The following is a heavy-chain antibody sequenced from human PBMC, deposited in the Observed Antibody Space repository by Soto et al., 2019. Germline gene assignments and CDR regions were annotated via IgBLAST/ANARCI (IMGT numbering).Heavy chain of an antibody. J-gene: IGHJ4*02. V-gene: IGHV3-33*06. CDR3: AKDDDTSSHFSLLDF. CDR2: TWSGGRGE. D-gene: IGHD3-22*01. CDR1: GFTFSHYG. Sequence: QVQLVESGGGVVQPGTSLRLSCAASGFTFSHYGIHWFRQAPGKGLEWVALTWSGGRGENYADSVRGRFTVSRDNSKTTVYLQMNSLRVEDTAVYYCAKDDDTSSHFSLLDFRGQGTLVTVSS.